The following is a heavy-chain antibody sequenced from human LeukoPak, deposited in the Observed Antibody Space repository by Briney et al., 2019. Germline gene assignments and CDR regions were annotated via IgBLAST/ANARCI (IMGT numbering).Heavy chain of an antibody. V-gene: IGHV1-8*03. CDR2: MNPNRGNT. D-gene: IGHD2-2*01. CDR1: GYTFTSYA. CDR3: ARVXXXXSSTXXYLPGGDDAFDT. Sequence: ASVKVSCKASGYTFTSYAINWVRQATGQGLEWMGWMNPNRGNTGYAQKFQGRVTITRNTSISTAYMELSSLRSEDTAAYCCARVXXXXSSTXXYLPGGDDAFDTXGQXTXVTXXS. J-gene: IGHJ3*02.